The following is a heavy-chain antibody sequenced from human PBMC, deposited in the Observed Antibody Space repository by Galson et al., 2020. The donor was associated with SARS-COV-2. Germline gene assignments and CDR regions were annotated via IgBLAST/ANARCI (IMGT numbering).Heavy chain of an antibody. V-gene: IGHV3-21*01. J-gene: IGHJ4*02. Sequence: GGSLRLSCAASGFTFSSYTMNWVRQAPGKGLEWLSCISSTSSYIYYADSVKGRFSISRDNAQNSLYLQMNSLRAEDTAVYYCARGGLYASGDYWGQGTLVTVSS. CDR2: ISSTSSYI. CDR1: GFTFSSYT. CDR3: ARGGLYASGDY. D-gene: IGHD2-2*01.